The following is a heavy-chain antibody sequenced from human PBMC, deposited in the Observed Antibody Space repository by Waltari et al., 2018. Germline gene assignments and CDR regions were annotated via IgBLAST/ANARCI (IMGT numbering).Heavy chain of an antibody. Sequence: VRLQHCGAELLSPSQTLSLTCDVYGGSHADQSWQWLRQSPGKGLEWIGKSTHHSDIFNYSPSLKSRVTISGDRSRNQFSLQVKSVTAADTGIYYCARKNCDEFCDKAMDVWGQGTMVTVSS. CDR3: ARKNCDEFCDKAMDV. CDR1: GGSHADQS. D-gene: IGHD3-16*01. CDR2: STHHSDIF. V-gene: IGHV4-34*02. J-gene: IGHJ3*01.